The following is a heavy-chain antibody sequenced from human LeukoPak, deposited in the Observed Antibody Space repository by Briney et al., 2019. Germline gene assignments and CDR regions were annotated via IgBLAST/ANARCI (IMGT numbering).Heavy chain of an antibody. D-gene: IGHD3-10*01. V-gene: IGHV5-51*01. CDR2: IYPGDSDT. CDR1: GYSFTSYW. Sequence: KTGESLKISCKGSGYSFTSYWIGWVRQMPGKGLEWMGIIYPGDSDTRYSPSFQGQATISADKSISTAYLQWSSLKASDTAMYYCASRKSDYYGSGSPPYYWGQGTLVTVSS. CDR3: ASRKSDYYGSGSPPYY. J-gene: IGHJ4*02.